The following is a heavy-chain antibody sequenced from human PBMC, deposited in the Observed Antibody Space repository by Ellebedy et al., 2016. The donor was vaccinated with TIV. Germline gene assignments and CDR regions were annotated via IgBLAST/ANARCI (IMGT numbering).Heavy chain of an antibody. CDR1: GYSISSDDY. Sequence: SETLSLTXTVSGYSISSDDYWGWIRQPPGKGLEWIGEVNHSGITNYNPSLKSRVTISVDTSKNQFSLKVKSVTAADTGVYYCASEPDYSSPHSHFYIDVWGKGTTVTVSS. CDR3: ASEPDYSSPHSHFYIDV. CDR2: VNHSGIT. V-gene: IGHV4-38-2*02. J-gene: IGHJ6*03. D-gene: IGHD4-11*01.